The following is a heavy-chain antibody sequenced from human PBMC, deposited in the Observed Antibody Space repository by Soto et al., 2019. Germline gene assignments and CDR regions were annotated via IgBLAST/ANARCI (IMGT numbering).Heavy chain of an antibody. CDR3: ARAVVVPAAISNYYYGMDV. J-gene: IGHJ6*02. V-gene: IGHV1-69*13. Sequence: SVKVSCKASVGTFSSYAISWVRQAPGQGLEWMGGIIPIFGTANYAQKFQGRVTITADGSTSTAYMELSSLRSEDTAVYYCARAVVVPAAISNYYYGMDVWGQGTTVTVSS. D-gene: IGHD2-2*01. CDR1: VGTFSSYA. CDR2: IIPIFGTA.